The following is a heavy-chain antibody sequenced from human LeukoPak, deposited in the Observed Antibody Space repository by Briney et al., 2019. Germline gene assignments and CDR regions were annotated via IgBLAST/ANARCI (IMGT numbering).Heavy chain of an antibody. CDR1: GGSISSSSYY. Sequence: SETLSLTCTVSGGSISSSSYYWGWIRQPPGKGLEWIGSIYYSGSTYYNPSLKSRVTISVDTSKNQFTLKLSSVTAADTAVYYCARQGSSWYYYYYGMDVWGQGTTVTVSS. D-gene: IGHD6-13*01. CDR3: ARQGSSWYYYYYGMDV. V-gene: IGHV4-39*01. CDR2: IYYSGST. J-gene: IGHJ6*02.